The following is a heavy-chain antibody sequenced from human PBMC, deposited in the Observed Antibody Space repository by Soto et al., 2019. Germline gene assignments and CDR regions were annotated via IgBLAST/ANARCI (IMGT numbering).Heavy chain of an antibody. V-gene: IGHV1-69*13. CDR3: AARFWSGCDYRSYYYGMDV. Sequence: SVKVSCKASGGTFSSYAISWVRQAPGQGLEWMGGIIPIFGTANYAQKFQGRVTITADESTSTAYLELSSLRYDDTAVHYCAARFWSGCDYRSYYYGMDVWGQGTTVTVSS. J-gene: IGHJ6*02. CDR1: GGTFSSYA. D-gene: IGHD3-3*01. CDR2: IIPIFGTA.